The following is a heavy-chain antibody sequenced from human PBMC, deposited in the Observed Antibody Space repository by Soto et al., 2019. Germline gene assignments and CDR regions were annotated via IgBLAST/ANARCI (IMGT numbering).Heavy chain of an antibody. D-gene: IGHD2-15*01. CDR3: ARDRCSGGTCYGYFEY. Sequence: GGSLSLSCAASGFTFSSYNMSWVRQAPGKGLEWVSYIIGSSSTTYYADSVKGRFTISRDNAKNSLYLQMNSLRAEDTAVYYCARDRCSGGTCYGYFEYWGQGALVTVPQ. CDR2: IIGSSSTT. V-gene: IGHV3-48*01. CDR1: GFTFSSYN. J-gene: IGHJ4*02.